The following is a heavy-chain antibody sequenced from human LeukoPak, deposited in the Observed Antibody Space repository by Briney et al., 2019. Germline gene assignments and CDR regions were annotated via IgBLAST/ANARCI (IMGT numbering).Heavy chain of an antibody. Sequence: SSETLSLTCSVSGYSISSGYYWGWIRQSPGKGLEWIGSIYHSGSTYYNPSLKSRVTISVDTSKNQFSLKLTSVTAADTAEYYCARRIVGATNWFDPWGQGTLVTVSS. CDR2: IYHSGST. CDR1: GYSISSGYY. D-gene: IGHD1-26*01. V-gene: IGHV4-38-2*02. CDR3: ARRIVGATNWFDP. J-gene: IGHJ5*02.